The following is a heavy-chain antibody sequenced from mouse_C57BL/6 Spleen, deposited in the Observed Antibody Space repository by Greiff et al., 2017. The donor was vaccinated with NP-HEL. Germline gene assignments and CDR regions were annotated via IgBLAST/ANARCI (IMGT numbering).Heavy chain of an antibody. CDR3: ARIIWGYDYGFDY. V-gene: IGHV1-82*01. CDR1: GYAFSSSW. J-gene: IGHJ2*01. D-gene: IGHD2-4*01. CDR2: IYPGDGDT. Sequence: QVQLQQSGPELVKPGASVKISCKASGYAFSSSWMNWVKQRPGKGLEWIGRIYPGDGDTNYNGKFKGKATLTADNASSTAYMQLSSLTSEDSAVYFCARIIWGYDYGFDYWGQGTTLTVSS.